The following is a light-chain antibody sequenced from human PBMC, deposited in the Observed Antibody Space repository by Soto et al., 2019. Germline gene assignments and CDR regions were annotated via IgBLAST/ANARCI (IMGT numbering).Light chain of an antibody. V-gene: IGKV3-15*01. CDR2: GAS. J-gene: IGKJ5*01. CDR1: QSINNK. Sequence: EIVMTQSPAILSVSPGERVTLSCRASQSINNKVAWYQQKPGQAPRLLIYGASTRATGISARFSGSGSGTEFTLTISSLQSEDFAVYYCQQYNNWPPITFGQGTRLEIK. CDR3: QQYNNWPPIT.